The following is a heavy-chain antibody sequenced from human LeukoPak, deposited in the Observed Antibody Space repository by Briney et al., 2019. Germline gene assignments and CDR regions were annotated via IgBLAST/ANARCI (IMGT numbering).Heavy chain of an antibody. CDR2: IYWDDDK. V-gene: IGHV2-5*02. Sequence: ESGPTLVKPTQTLTLTCTFSGFSLSTSGVGVGWIRHPPGKALGGLALIYWDDDKRYSPSLKSRLTITKDTSKNQVVLTMTNMDPVDTATYYCARTKATNYYDSSGCRDYWGQGTLVTVSS. J-gene: IGHJ4*02. CDR3: ARTKATNYYDSSGCRDY. CDR1: GFSLSTSGVG. D-gene: IGHD3-22*01.